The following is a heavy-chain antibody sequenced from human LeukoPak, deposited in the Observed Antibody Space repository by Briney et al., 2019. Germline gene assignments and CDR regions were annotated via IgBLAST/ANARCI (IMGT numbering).Heavy chain of an antibody. J-gene: IGHJ6*02. CDR1: GYTFTSYY. D-gene: IGHD2-2*01. CDR3: ARDRVGCSSTSCSFYYYGMDV. Sequence: ASVKVSCKASGYTFTSYYMHWVRQAPGQGLEWMGIINPSGGSTSYAQKFQGRVTMTRDTSTSTVYMELSSLRSEDTAVYYCARDRVGCSSTSCSFYYYGMDVWGQGTTVTVSS. V-gene: IGHV1-46*01. CDR2: INPSGGST.